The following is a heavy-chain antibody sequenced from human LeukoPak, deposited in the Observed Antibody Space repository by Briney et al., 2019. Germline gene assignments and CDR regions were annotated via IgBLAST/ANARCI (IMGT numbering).Heavy chain of an antibody. D-gene: IGHD4-17*01. CDR1: GFTFSSYW. CDR3: ARDPTVTNFHDAFDI. CDR2: IKQDGSQK. V-gene: IGHV3-7*05. Sequence: TGGSLRLSCAASGFTFSSYWMSWVRQAPGKGLEWVATIKQDGSQKEYVDSVKGRFTISRDNAKNSLYLQMNSLRAEDTAVYYCARDPTVTNFHDAFDIWGQGTM. J-gene: IGHJ3*02.